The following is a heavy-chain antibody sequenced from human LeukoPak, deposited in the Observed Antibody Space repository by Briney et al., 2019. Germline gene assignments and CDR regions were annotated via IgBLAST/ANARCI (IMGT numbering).Heavy chain of an antibody. CDR2: TSSSDAGT. Sequence: GGSLRLSCAASGFALSSYAMSWVRQAPGKGLEWVSATSSSDAGTYHAESVRGRFTISRDNSKNSLYLQMNSLRAEDTAVYYCARGKYMGYYFDYWGQGTLVTVSS. CDR3: ARGKYMGYYFDY. V-gene: IGHV3-23*01. D-gene: IGHD2/OR15-2a*01. CDR1: GFALSSYA. J-gene: IGHJ4*02.